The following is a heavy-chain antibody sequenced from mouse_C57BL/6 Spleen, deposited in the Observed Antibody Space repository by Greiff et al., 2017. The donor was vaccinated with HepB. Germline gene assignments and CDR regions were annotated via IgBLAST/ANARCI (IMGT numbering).Heavy chain of an antibody. Sequence: QVQLQQPGAELVRPGSSVKLSCKASGYTFTSYWMHWVKQRPIQGLEWIGNIDPSDSETHYNQKFKDKATLTVDKSSSTAYMQLSSLTSVDSAVYYCARDDGYFYYFDYWGQGTTLTVSS. D-gene: IGHD2-3*01. CDR2: IDPSDSET. V-gene: IGHV1-52*01. CDR1: GYTFTSYW. CDR3: ARDDGYFYYFDY. J-gene: IGHJ2*01.